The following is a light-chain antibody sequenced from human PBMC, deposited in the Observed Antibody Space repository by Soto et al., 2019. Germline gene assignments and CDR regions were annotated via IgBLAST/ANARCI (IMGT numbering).Light chain of an antibody. J-gene: IGLJ1*01. CDR1: SSNIGAGYD. V-gene: IGLV1-40*01. Sequence: QSVLKKPPSVSGAAGQRVTISCTESSSNIGAGYDVHWYQQLPETAPKVLIYGNSNRPSGVPDRFSGSKSGTSASLAITGLQAEDEADYYCQSYDSSLSGSRVFGTGTKVTVL. CDR3: QSYDSSLSGSRV. CDR2: GNS.